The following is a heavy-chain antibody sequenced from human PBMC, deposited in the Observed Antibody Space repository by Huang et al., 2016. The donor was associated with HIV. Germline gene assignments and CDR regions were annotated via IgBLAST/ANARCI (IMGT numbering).Heavy chain of an antibody. V-gene: IGHV1-69*13. CDR3: ARGVGNSNRGFDI. CDR1: GGTVSSFS. D-gene: IGHD5-18*01. J-gene: IGHJ4*02. Sequence: QVQLVQSGAEMKKSGSSVKVSCKASGGTVSSFSFTWVRPAPGHGLEWMGGIIPVHDTTDLAQKVRGRVTLTADESTNTAFMELSGLTSQDTAVYYCARGVGNSNRGFDIWGQGTLVTVS. CDR2: IIPVHDTT.